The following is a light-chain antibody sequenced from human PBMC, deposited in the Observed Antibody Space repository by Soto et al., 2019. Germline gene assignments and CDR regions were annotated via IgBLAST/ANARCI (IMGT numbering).Light chain of an antibody. CDR1: QSVSSNY. Sequence: EIVLTQSPGTLSLSPGERATLSCRASQSVSSNYLAWFQQKPGQAPRLLIYAASSRATGIPDRFSGSGSGTDCTLTISRLEPEDFAVYYCQQYGSSPQRFGQGTKVEI. J-gene: IGKJ1*01. CDR2: AAS. V-gene: IGKV3-20*01. CDR3: QQYGSSPQR.